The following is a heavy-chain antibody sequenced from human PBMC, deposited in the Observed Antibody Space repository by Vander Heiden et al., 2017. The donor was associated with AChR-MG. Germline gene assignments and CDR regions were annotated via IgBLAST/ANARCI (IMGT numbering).Heavy chain of an antibody. CDR1: GFTCSAHA. CDR2: ILNDGENK. CDR3: AKILTDTSGWENVDF. J-gene: IGHJ4*02. D-gene: IGHD6-19*01. V-gene: IGHV3-30*02. Sequence: QVQLVESGGGVVRPGRPLRLSCADSGFTCSAHAMHWVRQAPGKGLEWVASILNDGENKNYAEAVKGRFYISRDNSKRSLSLLVNSLRSQDTAMYFCAKILTDTSGWENVDFWGQGTLVTVS.